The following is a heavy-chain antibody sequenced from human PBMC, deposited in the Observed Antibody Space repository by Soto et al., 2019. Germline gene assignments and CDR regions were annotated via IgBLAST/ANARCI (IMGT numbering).Heavy chain of an antibody. CDR1: GFTFSSYW. Sequence: PGGSLRLSCAASGFTFSSYWMSWVRQAPGKGLEWVANIKQDGSEKYYVDSVKGRFTISRDNAKNSLYLQMNSLRAEDTAVYYCARVEGMATITFPFDYWGQGTLVTVSS. V-gene: IGHV3-7*01. D-gene: IGHD5-12*01. CDR2: IKQDGSEK. CDR3: ARVEGMATITFPFDY. J-gene: IGHJ4*02.